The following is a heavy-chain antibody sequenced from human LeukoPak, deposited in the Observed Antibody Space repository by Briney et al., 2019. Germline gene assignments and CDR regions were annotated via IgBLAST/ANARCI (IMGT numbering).Heavy chain of an antibody. CDR3: ARAPYGDYGFDY. CDR2: IYSGGST. Sequence: PGGSLRLSCAASGFTFSSYAMSWVRQAPGKGLEWVSVIYSGGSTYYADSVKGRFTISRDNSKNTLYLQMNSLRAEDTAVYYCARAPYGDYGFDYWGQGTLVTVSS. V-gene: IGHV3-53*01. J-gene: IGHJ4*02. D-gene: IGHD4-17*01. CDR1: GFTFSSYA.